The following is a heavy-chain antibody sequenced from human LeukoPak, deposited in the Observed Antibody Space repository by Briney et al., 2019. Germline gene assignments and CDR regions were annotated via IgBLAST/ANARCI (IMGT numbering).Heavy chain of an antibody. CDR3: ARDTGHGDYAHAFDI. J-gene: IGHJ3*02. Sequence: PGGSLRLSCAASGFTLSSYWMHWVRQAPGKGLVWVSRINSGGTTTDYADSVKGRFTISRDNAQNTLYLQMNSLRDEDTAVYYCARDTGHGDYAHAFDIWGQGTMVTVSS. CDR1: GFTLSSYW. CDR2: INSGGTTT. D-gene: IGHD4-17*01. V-gene: IGHV3-74*01.